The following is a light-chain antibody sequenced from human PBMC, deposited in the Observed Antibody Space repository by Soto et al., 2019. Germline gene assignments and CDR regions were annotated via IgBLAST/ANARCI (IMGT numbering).Light chain of an antibody. Sequence: DIQMTQSPFTLSASVGDRVTITCRASQSIGSRLAWYQQKPGKAPKLLIYDASRLESGVPSRFSGSGSGTAFILIISSLQPDDFATYHCQQLTSYPRSTFGQGTRLEN. CDR2: DAS. CDR1: QSIGSR. V-gene: IGKV1-5*01. J-gene: IGKJ5*01. CDR3: QQLTSYPRST.